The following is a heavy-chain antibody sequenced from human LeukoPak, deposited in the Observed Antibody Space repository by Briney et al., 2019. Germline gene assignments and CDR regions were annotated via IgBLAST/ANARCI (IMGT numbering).Heavy chain of an antibody. V-gene: IGHV1-24*01. CDR2: FDPEDGET. J-gene: IGHJ4*02. CDR3: ARDHTIHKSTTMGDY. CDR1: GYTLTELS. D-gene: IGHD4-23*01. Sequence: ASVKVSCKVSGYTLTELSMHWVRQAPGKGLEWMGGFDPEDGETIYAQKFQGRVTMTRDTSTSSFYMELSSLRSEDTAVYYCARDHTIHKSTTMGDYWGQGTLVTVSS.